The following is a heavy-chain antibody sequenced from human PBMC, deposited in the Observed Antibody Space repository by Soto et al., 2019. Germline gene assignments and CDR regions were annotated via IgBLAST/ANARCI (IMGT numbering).Heavy chain of an antibody. CDR3: ARATDYYNSGGSYVWYFDI. J-gene: IGHJ2*01. CDR2: IYRSGST. CDR1: GGSISSGGFS. D-gene: IGHD3-22*01. Sequence: QLQLQESGSGLVKPSQTLSLTCAVSGGSISSGGFSWSWIRQPPGKGLEWIGHIYRSGSTYYNPSLKSRVTISGDRSKNLCSLKLSSVTAADTAMYYCARATDYYNSGGSYVWYFDIWGRGTLVTVSS. V-gene: IGHV4-30-2*01.